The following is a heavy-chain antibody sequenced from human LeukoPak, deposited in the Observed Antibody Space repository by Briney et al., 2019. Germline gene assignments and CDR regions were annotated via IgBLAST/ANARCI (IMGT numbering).Heavy chain of an antibody. J-gene: IGHJ5*02. Sequence: ASVKVSCKASGYTFTSYGISWVRQAPGQGLEWMGWICAYNGNTNYAQKLQGRVTMTTDTSTSTAYMELRSLRSDDTAVYYCARDAAPSYSSSWFILPYNWFDPWGQGTLVTVSS. CDR3: ARDAAPSYSSSWFILPYNWFDP. V-gene: IGHV1-18*01. CDR1: GYTFTSYG. CDR2: ICAYNGNT. D-gene: IGHD6-13*01.